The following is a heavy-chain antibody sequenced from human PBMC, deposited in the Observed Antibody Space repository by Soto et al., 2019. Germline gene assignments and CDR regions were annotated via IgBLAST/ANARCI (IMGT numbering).Heavy chain of an antibody. CDR3: ARDWGLGYCSSTSCGGMGV. J-gene: IGHJ6*02. CDR2: ISSSSSYI. V-gene: IGHV3-21*01. D-gene: IGHD2-2*01. CDR1: GFTFSSYS. Sequence: EVQLVESGGGLVKPGGSLRLSCAASGFTFSSYSMNWVRQAPGKGLEWVSSISSSSSYIYYADSVKGRFTISRDNAKNSLYLQMNSLRAEDTAVYYCARDWGLGYCSSTSCGGMGVWGQGTTVTVSS.